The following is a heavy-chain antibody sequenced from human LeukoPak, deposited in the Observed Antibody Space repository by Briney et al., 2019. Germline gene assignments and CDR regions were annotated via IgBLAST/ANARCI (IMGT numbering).Heavy chain of an antibody. CDR3: ARDYIAAAGTVLFDP. CDR2: ISGSGGST. J-gene: IGHJ5*02. CDR1: GFTFSSYA. Sequence: GGSLRLSCAASGFTFSSYAMSWVRQAPGKGLEWVSAISGSGGSTYYADSVKGRFTISRDNAKNSLYLQMNSLRAEDTAVYYCARDYIAAAGTVLFDPWGQGTLVTVSS. V-gene: IGHV3-23*01. D-gene: IGHD6-13*01.